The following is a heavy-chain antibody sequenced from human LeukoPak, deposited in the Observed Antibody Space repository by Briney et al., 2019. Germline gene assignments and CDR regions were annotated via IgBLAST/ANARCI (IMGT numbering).Heavy chain of an antibody. CDR2: INNDGSSA. Sequence: GGSLRLSCVVSGFTFSSYAMSWVRQAPGKGLVWVSRINNDGSSASYVDSVKGRFTISRDNAKNTLFLQMNSLRAEDTAVYYCARRGTGHGMDVWGQGTTVIVSS. CDR1: GFTFSSYA. CDR3: ARRGTGHGMDV. J-gene: IGHJ6*02. D-gene: IGHD1-1*01. V-gene: IGHV3-74*01.